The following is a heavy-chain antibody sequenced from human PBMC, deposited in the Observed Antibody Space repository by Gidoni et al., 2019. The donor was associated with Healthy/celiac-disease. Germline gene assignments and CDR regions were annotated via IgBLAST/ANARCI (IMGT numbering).Heavy chain of an antibody. CDR2: ISSSSSYI. Sequence: EVQLVESGGGLVKPGGSLRLSCAASGFTFSSYSMNWVRQAPGKGLEWVSSISSSSSYIYYADSVKGRFTISRDNAKNSLYLQMNSLRAEDTAVYYCAREHIFVPAALGHGMDVWGQGTTVTVSS. D-gene: IGHD2-2*01. CDR1: GFTFSSYS. CDR3: AREHIFVPAALGHGMDV. J-gene: IGHJ6*02. V-gene: IGHV3-21*01.